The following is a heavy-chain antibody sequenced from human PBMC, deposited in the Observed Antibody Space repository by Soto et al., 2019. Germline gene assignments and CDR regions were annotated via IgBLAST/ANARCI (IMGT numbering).Heavy chain of an antibody. J-gene: IGHJ3*02. Sequence: SETLSLTCAVSGYSISSSNWWGWIRQPPGKGLEWIGYIYYSGSTYYNPSLKSRVTMSVDTSKNQFSLKLSSVTAVDTAVYFCARRGMAAAGSGGAFDTWGQGKMVTVSS. D-gene: IGHD6-13*01. V-gene: IGHV4-28*01. CDR1: GYSISSSNW. CDR2: IYYSGST. CDR3: ARRGMAAAGSGGAFDT.